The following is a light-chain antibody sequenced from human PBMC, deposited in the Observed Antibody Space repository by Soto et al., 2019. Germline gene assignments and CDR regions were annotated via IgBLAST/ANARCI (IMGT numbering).Light chain of an antibody. CDR3: NSFTTSSTYV. Sequence: QSALTQPPSVSGSPGQSIAISCTGSSSDVGSYNRVAWYQQPPGTAPKLIIYDVTNRPSGVSDRFSGSKSGNTASLTISGLQAEDEADYYCNSFTTSSTYVFGTGTKLTVL. J-gene: IGLJ1*01. CDR1: SSDVGSYNR. CDR2: DVT. V-gene: IGLV2-18*02.